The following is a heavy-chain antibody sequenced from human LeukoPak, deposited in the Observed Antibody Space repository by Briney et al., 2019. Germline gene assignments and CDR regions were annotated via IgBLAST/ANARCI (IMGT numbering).Heavy chain of an antibody. V-gene: IGHV3-23*01. D-gene: IGHD2-21*02. CDR3: AKDRLSNGDPAGY. CDR2: ISGSGYST. J-gene: IGHJ4*02. CDR1: GFTFNSYA. Sequence: PGGSLRLSCAASGFTFNSYAMSWVRQAPGKGLEWVSSISGSGYSTYYADSVKGRFIISRDNSKNMLYLQMNSLRAEDTAVYYCAKDRLSNGDPAGYWGQGTLVTVSS.